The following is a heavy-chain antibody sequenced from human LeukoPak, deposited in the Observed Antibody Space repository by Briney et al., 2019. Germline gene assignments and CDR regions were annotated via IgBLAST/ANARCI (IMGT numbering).Heavy chain of an antibody. D-gene: IGHD3-10*01. CDR2: IYTSGST. CDR3: ARGGYYYGSGSSYNWFDP. V-gene: IGHV4-4*07. Sequence: SETLSLTCTVSGGSISSYYWSWIRQPAGKGLEWIGRIYTSGSTNYNPSLKSRVTMSVDTSKNQFSLKLSSVTAADTAVYYCARGGYYYGSGSSYNWFDPWGQGTLVTVSS. J-gene: IGHJ5*02. CDR1: GGSISSYY.